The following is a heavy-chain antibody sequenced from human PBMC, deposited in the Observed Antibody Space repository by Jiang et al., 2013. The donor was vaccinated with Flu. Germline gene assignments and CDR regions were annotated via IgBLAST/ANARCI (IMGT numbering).Heavy chain of an antibody. V-gene: IGHV4-34*01. CDR2: INHSGST. Sequence: ELLKPSETLSLTCAVYGRSFSGYYWSWIRQPPGKGLEWIGEINHSGSTNYNPSLKSRVTISVDTSKNQFSLKLSSVTAADTAVYYCAGLYYDFWIGLSYYGMDVWGQGTTVTVSS. J-gene: IGHJ6*02. D-gene: IGHD3-3*01. CDR1: GRSFSGYY. CDR3: AGLYYDFWIGLSYYGMDV.